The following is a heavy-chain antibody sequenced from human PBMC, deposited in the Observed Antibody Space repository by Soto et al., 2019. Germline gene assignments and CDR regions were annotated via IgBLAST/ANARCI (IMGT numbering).Heavy chain of an antibody. CDR3: ARSEDIVVVVAATDY. D-gene: IGHD2-15*01. CDR2: ISYDGSNK. J-gene: IGHJ4*02. V-gene: IGHV3-30-3*01. Sequence: GESLKISCAASGFTFSSYAMHWVRQAPGKGLEWVAVISYDGSNKYYADSVKGRFTISRDNSKNTLYLQMNSLRAEDTAVYYCARSEDIVVVVAATDYWGQGTLVTVSS. CDR1: GFTFSSYA.